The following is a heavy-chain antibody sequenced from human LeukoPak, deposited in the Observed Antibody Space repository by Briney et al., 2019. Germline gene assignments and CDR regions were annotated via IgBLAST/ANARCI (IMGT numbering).Heavy chain of an antibody. Sequence: GGSLRLSCAASGFTFSNYAVMWVRQAPGQGLEWVSAITSGGSPRYADSVKGRFTISRDNSKNTLYLQMNSLKTEGTAQYFCARDPNGDYIGAFEFWGQGTGVTVSS. CDR1: GFTFSNYA. J-gene: IGHJ3*01. CDR3: ARDPNGDYIGAFEF. D-gene: IGHD4-17*01. CDR2: ITSGGSP. V-gene: IGHV3-23*01.